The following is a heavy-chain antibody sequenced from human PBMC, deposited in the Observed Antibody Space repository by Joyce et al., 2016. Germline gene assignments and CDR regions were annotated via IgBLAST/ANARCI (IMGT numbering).Heavy chain of an antibody. Sequence: EVQLVESGGGLIQPGGSLRLSCAASGFTVSANYMSWVRQAPGKGLEWISHIYAGGHSYYADSVKGRFTISRDNSKNILYLQMNSLRPEDTAVYYCARVRDSGSYYPFDYWGQGTLVTVSS. CDR1: GFTVSANY. D-gene: IGHD3-10*01. V-gene: IGHV3-53*01. J-gene: IGHJ4*02. CDR3: ARVRDSGSYYPFDY. CDR2: IYAGGHS.